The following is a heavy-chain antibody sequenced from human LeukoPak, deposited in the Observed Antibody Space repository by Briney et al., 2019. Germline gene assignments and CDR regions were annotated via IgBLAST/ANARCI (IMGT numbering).Heavy chain of an antibody. V-gene: IGHV4-39*01. D-gene: IGHD4-17*01. CDR2: IFYSGST. Sequence: PSETLSLTCTVSGGSISISSYYWGWIRQSPGKGLEWIGSIFYSGSTYYNPSLKSRVTISVDMSKNQFSLKLSSVTAADTSVYYCARRNPEWGDYGDYVDYWGQGTLVTVSS. J-gene: IGHJ4*02. CDR3: ARRNPEWGDYGDYVDY. CDR1: GGSISISSYY.